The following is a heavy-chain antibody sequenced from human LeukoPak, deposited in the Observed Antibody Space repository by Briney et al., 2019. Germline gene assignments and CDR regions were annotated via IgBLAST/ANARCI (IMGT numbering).Heavy chain of an antibody. CDR3: ARSRTDFWSGIDYYYYMDV. D-gene: IGHD3-3*01. CDR1: GYTFTGYD. V-gene: IGHV1-8*03. Sequence: ASVKVSCKASGYTFTGYDINWVRQAPGQGLEWMGWMNPNSGNTGYAQKFQGRVTITRNTSISTAYMELSSLRSEDTAVYYCARSRTDFWSGIDYYYYMDVWGKGTTVTVSS. J-gene: IGHJ6*03. CDR2: MNPNSGNT.